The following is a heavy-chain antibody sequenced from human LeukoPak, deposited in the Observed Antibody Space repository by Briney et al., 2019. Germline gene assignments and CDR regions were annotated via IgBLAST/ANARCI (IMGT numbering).Heavy chain of an antibody. CDR3: AKDSIAALLRYGHNDWYFDL. J-gene: IGHJ2*01. CDR1: GSTFSTYA. D-gene: IGHD6-6*01. Sequence: PGGSLRLSCAASGSTFSTYAMSWVRQAPGKGLEWVSGISASGSSTYYADSVQGRFTISRDNSKNTLFLQMNSLRAEDTAVYYCAKDSIAALLRYGHNDWYFDLWGRGTLVTVSS. CDR2: ISASGSST. V-gene: IGHV3-23*01.